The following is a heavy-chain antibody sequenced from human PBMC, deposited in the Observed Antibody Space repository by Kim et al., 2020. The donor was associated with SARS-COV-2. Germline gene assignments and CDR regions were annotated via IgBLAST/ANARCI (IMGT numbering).Heavy chain of an antibody. Sequence: ASVKVSCKASGYTFTSYAMNWVRQAPGQGLEWMGWINTNTGNPTYAQGFTGRFVFSLDTSVSTAYLQISSLKAEDTAVYYCARDFSSSSFWKVSSDWFDPWGQGTLVTVSS. D-gene: IGHD6-13*01. V-gene: IGHV7-4-1*02. CDR2: INTNTGNP. CDR1: GYTFTSYA. J-gene: IGHJ5*02. CDR3: ARDFSSSSFWKVSSDWFDP.